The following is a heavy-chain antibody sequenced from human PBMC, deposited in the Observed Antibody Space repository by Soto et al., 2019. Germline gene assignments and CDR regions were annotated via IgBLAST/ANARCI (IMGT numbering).Heavy chain of an antibody. D-gene: IGHD3-22*01. J-gene: IGHJ5*02. CDR1: GYSLTIYC. CDR3: AVISYYDSRGP. V-gene: IGHV5-10-1*01. Sequence: PGESLKISGKGSGYSLTIYCISWVLQMPGKGLEWMGRIDPSDSYTNYSPSFQGHVTNSADKSISTAYLQWSSLKASDTAMYYCAVISYYDSRGPWGQGTLVTVSS. CDR2: IDPSDSYT.